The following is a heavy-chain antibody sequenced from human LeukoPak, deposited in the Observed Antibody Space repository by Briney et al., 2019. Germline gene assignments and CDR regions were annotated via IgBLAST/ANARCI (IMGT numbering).Heavy chain of an antibody. V-gene: IGHV5-51*03. J-gene: IGHJ4*02. CDR3: ARSGAAAASFDY. CDR1: GYSFSTYW. D-gene: IGHD6-13*01. CDR2: IYPGDSDT. Sequence: GDSLKISCKGSGYSFSTYWIAWVRQMPGKGLEWMGIIYPGDSDTRYSPSFQGQVTISADKSISTAYLQWSSLKASDTAIYYCARSGAAAASFDYWGQGTLVTVSS.